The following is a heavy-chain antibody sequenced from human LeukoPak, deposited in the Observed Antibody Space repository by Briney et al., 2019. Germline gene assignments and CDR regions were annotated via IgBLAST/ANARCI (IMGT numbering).Heavy chain of an antibody. V-gene: IGHV4-31*03. Sequence: SQTLSLTCTVSGGSISSGGYYWSWIRQHPGKGLEWIGYIYYSGSTYYNPSLKSRVTISVDTSKNQFSLKLSSVTAAGTAVYYCAKMGPLLGIPAAIGKYYFDYWGQGTLVTVSS. J-gene: IGHJ4*02. D-gene: IGHD2-2*01. CDR1: GGSISSGGYY. CDR2: IYYSGST. CDR3: AKMGPLLGIPAAIGKYYFDY.